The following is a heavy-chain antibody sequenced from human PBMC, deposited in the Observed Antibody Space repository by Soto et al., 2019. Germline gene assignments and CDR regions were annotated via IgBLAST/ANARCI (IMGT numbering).Heavy chain of an antibody. V-gene: IGHV3-23*01. CDR3: ARGDRGGSGSPASYYYSGLEV. J-gene: IGHJ6*02. CDR1: GFTFSSYA. D-gene: IGHD3-10*01. Sequence: DVQLLESGGHLVQPGGSLRLSCAASGFTFSSYAMSWVRQAPGKGLEWVSSVSAGGDMTYYSDSVKGRFTISRDNSNNALFLQINSLRIEDTALYYCARGDRGGSGSPASYYYSGLEVWGQGTTVTVS. CDR2: VSAGGDMT.